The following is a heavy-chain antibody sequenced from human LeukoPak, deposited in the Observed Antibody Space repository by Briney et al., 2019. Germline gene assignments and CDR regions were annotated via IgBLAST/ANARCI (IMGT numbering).Heavy chain of an antibody. CDR2: ISYDGSNK. V-gene: IGHV3-30*18. CDR3: AKDAVGYYYGSGSFFDY. Sequence: PGGSLRLSCVASGFTFSRYAMSWVRQAPGKGLEWVAVISYDGSNKYYADSVKGRFTISRDNSKNTLYLQMNSLGAEDTAVYYCAKDAVGYYYGSGSFFDYWGQGTLVTVSS. D-gene: IGHD3-10*01. CDR1: GFTFSRYA. J-gene: IGHJ4*02.